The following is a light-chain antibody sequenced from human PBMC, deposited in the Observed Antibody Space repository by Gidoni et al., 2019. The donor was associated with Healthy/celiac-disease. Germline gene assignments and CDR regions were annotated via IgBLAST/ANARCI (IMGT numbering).Light chain of an antibody. V-gene: IGKV3-15*01. Sequence: EIVTTQSPATLSVSPGERATLSCRASQSVSSNLAWYQQKPGQAPRLLIYGPSTRATGIPARFSGSGSGTEFTLTISSLQSEDFAVYYCQQYNNWPYTFXXXTKLEIK. CDR2: GPS. J-gene: IGKJ2*01. CDR1: QSVSSN. CDR3: QQYNNWPYT.